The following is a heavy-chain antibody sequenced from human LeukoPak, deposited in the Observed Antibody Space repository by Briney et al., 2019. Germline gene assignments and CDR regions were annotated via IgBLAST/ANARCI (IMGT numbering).Heavy chain of an antibody. CDR2: INPNSGGT. Sequence: ASVKVSCKASGYTFTSYYMHWVRQAPGHGLEWMGRINPNSGGTNYAQKFQGRVTMTRDTSISTAYMELSRLRSDDTAVYYCARGGDTPMGRGFDYWGQGTLVTVSS. CDR3: ARGGDTPMGRGFDY. V-gene: IGHV1-2*06. D-gene: IGHD5-18*01. J-gene: IGHJ4*02. CDR1: GYTFTSYY.